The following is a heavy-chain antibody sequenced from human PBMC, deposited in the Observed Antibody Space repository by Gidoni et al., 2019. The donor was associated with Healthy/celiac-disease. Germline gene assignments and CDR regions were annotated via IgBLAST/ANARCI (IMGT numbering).Heavy chain of an antibody. V-gene: IGHV3-21*01. CDR2: ISSSSSYI. CDR3: ARDRICSSTSCYAGY. D-gene: IGHD2-2*01. CDR1: GFTFSSYS. J-gene: IGHJ4*02. Sequence: EVQLVESGGGLVKPGGSLRLSCAASGFTFSSYSMNWVRQAPGKGLEWVSSISSSSSYIYYADSVKGRFTISRDNAKNSLYLQMNSLRAEDTAVYYCARDRICSSTSCYAGYWGQGTLVTVSS.